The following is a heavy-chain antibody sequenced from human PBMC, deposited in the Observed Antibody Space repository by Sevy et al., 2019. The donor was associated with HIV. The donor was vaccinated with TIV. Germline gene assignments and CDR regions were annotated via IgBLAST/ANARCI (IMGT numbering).Heavy chain of an antibody. D-gene: IGHD3-10*01. V-gene: IGHV1-18*01. Sequence: ASVKVSCKASGYTFTSYGISWVRQAPGQGLEWMGWISAYNGNTIYAQKLQDRVTMTTDTSTSTAYMELRSLRSDDTAVYYCAGDQEVNYDSGSRSDGDNWFDPWGQGTLVTVSS. CDR2: ISAYNGNT. CDR3: AGDQEVNYDSGSRSDGDNWFDP. CDR1: GYTFTSYG. J-gene: IGHJ5*02.